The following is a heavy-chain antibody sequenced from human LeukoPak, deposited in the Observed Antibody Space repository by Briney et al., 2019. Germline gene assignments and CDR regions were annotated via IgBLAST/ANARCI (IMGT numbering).Heavy chain of an antibody. CDR3: ARETPYSGYEFDP. Sequence: SETLSLTCTVSGGSISSSSYYWGWIRQPPGKGLEWIGSIYYSGSTYYNPSLKSRVTMSVDTSKNQFSLKLSSVTAADTAVYYCARETPYSGYEFDPWGQGTLVTVSS. CDR1: GGSISSSSYY. J-gene: IGHJ5*02. CDR2: IYYSGST. D-gene: IGHD5-12*01. V-gene: IGHV4-39*07.